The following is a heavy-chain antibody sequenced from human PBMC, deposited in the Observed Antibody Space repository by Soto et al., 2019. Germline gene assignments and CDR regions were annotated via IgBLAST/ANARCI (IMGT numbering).Heavy chain of an antibody. CDR2: ITHSGTT. Sequence: QVQLQQWGAGLVKPSGTLSLICAVSGGSLSGNCWSWVRQTPGKGPEWIGEITHSGTTNYNPSLKSRVTMSLDMSNNQLCLNLNSVTAAATAVYSCAGRATGTIIRHVVRCPFDVGGHGTVVTVSS. V-gene: IGHV4-34*01. CDR1: GGSLSGNC. D-gene: IGHD3-10*01. J-gene: IGHJ3*01. CDR3: AGRATGTIIRHVVRCPFDV.